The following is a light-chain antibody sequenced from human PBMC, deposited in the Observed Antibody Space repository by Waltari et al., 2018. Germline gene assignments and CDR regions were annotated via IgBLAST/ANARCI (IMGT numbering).Light chain of an antibody. CDR3: MQGTHWPYT. Sequence: DVVMTQSPLSLPVTLGQPASIPCMSSQSLVHSDGNTSWLWFHQRPGQSPRRLIYKVSNRESGVPDRVSGSGSDTDFTLKISRVEADDVGVYYCMQGTHWPYTFGQGTRLDIK. CDR2: KVS. V-gene: IGKV2-30*02. CDR1: QSLVHSDGNTS. J-gene: IGKJ2*01.